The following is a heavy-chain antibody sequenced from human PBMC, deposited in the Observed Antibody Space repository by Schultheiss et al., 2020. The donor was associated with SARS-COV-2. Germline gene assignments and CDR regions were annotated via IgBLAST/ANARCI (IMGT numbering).Heavy chain of an antibody. CDR1: GYTFTGYY. CDR3: ARDIRLPAPNWFDP. V-gene: IGHV1-2*02. CDR2: INPSGGST. J-gene: IGHJ5*02. Sequence: ASVKVSCKASGYTFTGYYMHWVRQAPGQGLEWMGIINPSGGSTSYAQKFQGRVTMTRDTSISTAYMELSRLRSDDTAVYYCARDIRLPAPNWFDPWGQGTLVTVSS. D-gene: IGHD3-3*02.